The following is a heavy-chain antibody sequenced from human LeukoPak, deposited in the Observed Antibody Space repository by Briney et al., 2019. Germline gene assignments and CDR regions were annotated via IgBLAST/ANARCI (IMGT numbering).Heavy chain of an antibody. J-gene: IGHJ4*02. V-gene: IGHV3-30*02. CDR3: SKDVNSHCRGDCSDY. CDR1: GFTFSKYG. D-gene: IGHD2-15*01. CDR2: IRHDGSNK. Sequence: PGGSLRLSCAASGFTFSKYGMHWVRQAPGKGLEGVAFIRHDGSNKYYAEFVKGRFTISRDNSKNTVDLQMHSLRLEDTAIYYCSKDVNSHCRGDCSDYWGQGTLVIVSS.